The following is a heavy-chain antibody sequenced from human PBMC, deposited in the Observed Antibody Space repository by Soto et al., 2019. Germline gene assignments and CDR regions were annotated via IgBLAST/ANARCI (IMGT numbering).Heavy chain of an antibody. D-gene: IGHD3-16*02. Sequence: GGSLRLSCAASGFTFSSHAMGWLRQAPGTGLEWVSSISSSSSYIYYADSVKGRFTISRDNAKNSLYLQMNSLRAEDTAVYYCARDLWDYDYIWGSYRYNDYWGQGTLVTVSS. CDR3: ARDLWDYDYIWGSYRYNDY. CDR1: GFTFSSHA. V-gene: IGHV3-21*01. J-gene: IGHJ4*02. CDR2: ISSSSSYI.